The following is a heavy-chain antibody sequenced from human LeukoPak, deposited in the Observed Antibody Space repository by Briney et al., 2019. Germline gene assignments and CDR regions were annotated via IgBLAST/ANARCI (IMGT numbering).Heavy chain of an antibody. J-gene: IGHJ6*02. V-gene: IGHV3-30*18. CDR2: ISYDGSNK. D-gene: IGHD1-26*01. CDR1: GFTFSSYG. CDR3: AKLAGATEDTYYYYYGMDV. Sequence: GGSLRPSCAASGFTFSSYGMHWVRQAPGKGLEWVAVISYDGSNKYYADSVKGRFTISRDNSKNTLYLQMNSLRAEDTAVYYCAKLAGATEDTYYYYYGMDVWGQGTTVTVSS.